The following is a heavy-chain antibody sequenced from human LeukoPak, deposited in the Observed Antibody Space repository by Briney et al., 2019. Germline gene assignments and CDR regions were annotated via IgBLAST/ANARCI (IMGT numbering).Heavy chain of an antibody. CDR2: ISYDGSNK. D-gene: IGHD4-11*01. CDR1: GFTFSSYA. CDR3: ARDPTPYTVTTYYYYYYMDV. V-gene: IGHV3-30*04. Sequence: GGSLRLSCAASGFTFSSYAMHWVRQAPGKGLEWVAVISYDGSNKYYADSVKGRFTISRDNSKNTLYLQMNSLRAEDTAVYYCARDPTPYTVTTYYYYYYMDVWGKGTTVTVSS. J-gene: IGHJ6*03.